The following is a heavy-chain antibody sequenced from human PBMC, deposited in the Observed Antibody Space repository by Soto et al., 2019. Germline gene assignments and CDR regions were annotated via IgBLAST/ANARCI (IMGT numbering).Heavy chain of an antibody. V-gene: IGHV1-2*04. J-gene: IGHJ6*02. Sequence: ASVKVSCKASGYTFTGYYMHWVRQAPGQGLEWMGWINPNSGGTNYAQKFQGWVTMTRDTSISTAYMELSRLRSDDTAVYYCARDPSPKADPAHYGMDVWGQGTTVTVSS. CDR1: GYTFTGYY. CDR2: INPNSGGT. CDR3: ARDPSPKADPAHYGMDV.